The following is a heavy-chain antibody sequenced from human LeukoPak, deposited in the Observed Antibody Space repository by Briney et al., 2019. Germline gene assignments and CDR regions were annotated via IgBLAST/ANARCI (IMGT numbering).Heavy chain of an antibody. CDR3: ARDLGHAFDI. Sequence: GASVKVSCKASGYTFTSYGISWVRQAPGQGLEWMGWISAYNGNTNYAQKFQGRVTMTRNTSISTAYMELSSLRSEDTAVYYCARDLGHAFDIWGQGTMVTVSS. V-gene: IGHV1-18*01. CDR1: GYTFTSYG. D-gene: IGHD3-16*01. J-gene: IGHJ3*02. CDR2: ISAYNGNT.